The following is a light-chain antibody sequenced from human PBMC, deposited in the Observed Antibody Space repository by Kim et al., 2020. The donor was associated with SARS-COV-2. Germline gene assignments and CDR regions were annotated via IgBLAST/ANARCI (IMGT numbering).Light chain of an antibody. J-gene: IGLJ3*02. CDR2: QDS. Sequence: SYELTQPPSVSVSPGQTASITCYGDKLGDQYACWYQQKPGQSPVLIIYQDSKRPSGIPERFYGSNSGNTATLTISGTQAMDEADYYCQAWDSSSWVFCGGTKVAVL. CDR3: QAWDSSSWV. V-gene: IGLV3-1*01. CDR1: KLGDQY.